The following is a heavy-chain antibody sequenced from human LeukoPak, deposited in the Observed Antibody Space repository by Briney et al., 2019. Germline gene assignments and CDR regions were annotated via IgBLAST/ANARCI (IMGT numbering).Heavy chain of an antibody. J-gene: IGHJ6*04. V-gene: IGHV3-21*01. CDR3: ARERDTMVRGAADYYYGMDV. D-gene: IGHD3-10*01. CDR1: GFTFSSYS. CDR2: ISSSSSYI. Sequence: GGSLRLSCAASGFTFSSYSMNWVRRAPGKGLEWVSSISSSSSYIYYADSVKGRFTISRDNAKNSLYLQMNSLRAEDTAVYYCARERDTMVRGAADYYYGMDVWGKGTTVTVSS.